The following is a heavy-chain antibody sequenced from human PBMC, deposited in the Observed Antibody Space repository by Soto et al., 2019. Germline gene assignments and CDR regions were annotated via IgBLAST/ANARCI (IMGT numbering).Heavy chain of an antibody. CDR1: GFTFSSYI. CDR2: INTNGGSR. Sequence: EVQLVQSGGGLVKPGGSLTLSCAASGFTFSSYIMSWVRQAPGKGLEWVSSINTNGGSRYYADSVRGRFTISRDNAKNSLYLQLHSLRADDTAFYYCARSSTSGDVWGQGTTVTVSS. CDR3: ARSSTSGDV. J-gene: IGHJ6*02. D-gene: IGHD2-2*01. V-gene: IGHV3-21*01.